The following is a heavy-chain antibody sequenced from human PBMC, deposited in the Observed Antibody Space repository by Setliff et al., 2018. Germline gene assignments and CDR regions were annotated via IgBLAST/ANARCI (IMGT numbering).Heavy chain of an antibody. Sequence: SETLSLTCGVSGYSISSGHFWGWIRQPPGKGLEWLGNIFHSGSTYYNPTLNSRVTMSVDTSKNQFSLKLNSVTATDTAVYYCARQPTGTYQWTFDSWGQGTLVTVSS. CDR1: GYSISSGHF. CDR3: ARQPTGTYQWTFDS. CDR2: IFHSGST. J-gene: IGHJ4*02. D-gene: IGHD1-26*01. V-gene: IGHV4-38-2*01.